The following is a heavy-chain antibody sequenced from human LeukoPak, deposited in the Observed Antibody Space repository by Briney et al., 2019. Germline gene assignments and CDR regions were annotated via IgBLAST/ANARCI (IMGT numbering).Heavy chain of an antibody. CDR3: AKETIMFDP. CDR2: ISGSGGST. V-gene: IGHV3-23*01. J-gene: IGHJ5*02. Sequence: SGGSLRLSCAASGFTFSSYAMTWVRQAPGKGLEWVLVISGSGGSTYYADSVKGRFTISRDNSKNTLYLQMNSLRAEDTAIYYCAKETIMFDPWGQGTLVTVSS. CDR1: GFTFSSYA.